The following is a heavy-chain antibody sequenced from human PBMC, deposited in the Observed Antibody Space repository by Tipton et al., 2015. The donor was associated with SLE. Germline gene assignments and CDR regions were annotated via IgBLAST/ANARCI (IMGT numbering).Heavy chain of an antibody. Sequence: QLVQSGGGVVQPGRSLRLSCAASGFTFSSYAMHWVRQAPGKGLEWVSYISSSGSTIYYADSVKGRFTISRDNAKNSLYLQMNSLRAEDTAVYYCARGKQLGIGFDYWGQGTLVTVSS. CDR1: GFTFSSYA. D-gene: IGHD7-27*01. V-gene: IGHV3-48*03. CDR2: ISSSGSTI. CDR3: ARGKQLGIGFDY. J-gene: IGHJ4*02.